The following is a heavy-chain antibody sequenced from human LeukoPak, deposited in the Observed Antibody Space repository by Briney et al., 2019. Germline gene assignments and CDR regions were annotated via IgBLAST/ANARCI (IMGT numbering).Heavy chain of an antibody. CDR1: GGSISSYY. Sequence: SETLSLTRTVSGGSISSYYWSWIRQPPGKGLEWIGYIYYSGSTNYNPSLKSRVTISVDTSKNQFSLKLSSVTAADTAVYYCARDQGLAAAGTYNWFDPWGQGTLVTVSS. D-gene: IGHD6-13*01. CDR2: IYYSGST. J-gene: IGHJ5*02. V-gene: IGHV4-59*01. CDR3: ARDQGLAAAGTYNWFDP.